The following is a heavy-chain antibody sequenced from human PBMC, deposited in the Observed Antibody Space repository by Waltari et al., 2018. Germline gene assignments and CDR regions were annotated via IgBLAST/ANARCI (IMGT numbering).Heavy chain of an antibody. CDR3: AKDIIDCSGGSCYPDVDAFDI. CDR2: SSWKSGSI. V-gene: IGHV3-9*01. CDR1: GFTFADYA. J-gene: IGHJ3*02. D-gene: IGHD2-15*01. Sequence: EVQLVESGGGLVQPGRSLRLSCAASGFTFADYAMHWVRYAPGKGLAWVSGSSWKSGSIGYADSGKGRFTISRDNAKNSLYLQMNSLRAEDTALYYCAKDIIDCSGGSCYPDVDAFDIWGQGTMVTVSS.